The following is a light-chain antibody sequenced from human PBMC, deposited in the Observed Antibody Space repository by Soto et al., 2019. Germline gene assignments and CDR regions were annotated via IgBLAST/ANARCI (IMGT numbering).Light chain of an antibody. Sequence: EIVMTQSPATLSVSPGERATLSCRASQSISTNLDWYQQKPGQAPRLLISGASTRATGIPDRFSGSGSGTEFPLTISSLQSEDFAVYYCQQYTNWPLTFGGGTKVEIK. J-gene: IGKJ4*01. CDR3: QQYTNWPLT. CDR2: GAS. V-gene: IGKV3-15*01. CDR1: QSISTN.